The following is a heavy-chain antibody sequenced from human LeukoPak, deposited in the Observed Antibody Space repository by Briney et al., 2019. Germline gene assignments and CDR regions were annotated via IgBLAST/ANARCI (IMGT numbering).Heavy chain of an antibody. J-gene: IGHJ5*02. Sequence: GGSLRLSCAASGCTFGGYDMHWVRQATGKGLEWVSAIGTAGDSYYSGSVKGRFTIYRENAKNSLYLQMNSLKAADTAVYYCTRGGDDGFDPWGQGTLVTVSS. CDR2: IGTAGDS. D-gene: IGHD3-16*01. CDR1: GCTFGGYD. CDR3: TRGGDDGFDP. V-gene: IGHV3-13*01.